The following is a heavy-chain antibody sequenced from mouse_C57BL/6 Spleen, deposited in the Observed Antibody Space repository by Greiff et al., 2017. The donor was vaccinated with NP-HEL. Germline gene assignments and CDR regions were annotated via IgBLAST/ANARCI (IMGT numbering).Heavy chain of an antibody. V-gene: IGHV7-3*01. Sequence: DVQLVESGGGLVQPGGSLSLSCAASGFTFTDYYMSWVRQPPGQALEWLGFIRNKANGYTTESSASVKGRFTISRDNSQSILYLQMNALRAEDSATYYGARSYDYGSSYWYFDVWGTGTTVTVSS. J-gene: IGHJ1*03. CDR1: GFTFTDYY. CDR2: IRNKANGYTT. CDR3: ARSYDYGSSYWYFDV. D-gene: IGHD1-1*01.